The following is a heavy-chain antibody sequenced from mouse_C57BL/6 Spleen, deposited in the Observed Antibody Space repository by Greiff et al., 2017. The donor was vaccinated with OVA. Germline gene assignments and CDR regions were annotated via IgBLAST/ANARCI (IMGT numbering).Heavy chain of an antibody. D-gene: IGHD4-1*01. CDR1: GYTLPSSW. J-gene: IGHJ2*01. V-gene: IGHV1-55*01. Sequence: QVHVKQPGAELVKPGASGKMSSKASGYTLPSSWLPWVKRRPGQGLEWIGDIYPGSGSTNYNEKFKSKATLTVDTSSSTAYMQLSSLTSEDSAVYYCARGTGDYFDYWGQGTTLTVSS. CDR2: IYPGSGST. CDR3: ARGTGDYFDY.